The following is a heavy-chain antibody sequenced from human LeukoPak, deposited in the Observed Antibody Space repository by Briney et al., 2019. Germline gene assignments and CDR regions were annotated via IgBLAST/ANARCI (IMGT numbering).Heavy chain of an antibody. D-gene: IGHD1-1*01. Sequence: SETLSLTCTVSGGSISSYYWSWIRQPPGKGLEWIGYIYYSGSTNYSPSLKSRVTISLDTSKNQFSLKLSSVTAADTAVYYCARVPGYLDAFDIWGQGTMVTVSS. CDR1: GGSISSYY. CDR2: IYYSGST. V-gene: IGHV4-59*08. J-gene: IGHJ3*02. CDR3: ARVPGYLDAFDI.